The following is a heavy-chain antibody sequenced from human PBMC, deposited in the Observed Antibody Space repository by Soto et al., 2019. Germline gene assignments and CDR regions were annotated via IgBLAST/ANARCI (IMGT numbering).Heavy chain of an antibody. J-gene: IGHJ4*02. CDR2: IKSKADGGTT. CDR1: GLTFSNAW. V-gene: IGHV3-15*01. CDR3: TTYSSGWY. Sequence: EVQLVESGGGLVKPGGSLRLSCAASGLTFSNAWMSWVRQAPGKGLEWVGRIKSKADGGTTDYAASVKGRLTISRDDSKNTLYLQMNSLKIDDTGVYYCTTYSSGWYWGLGTLVTVSS. D-gene: IGHD6-19*01.